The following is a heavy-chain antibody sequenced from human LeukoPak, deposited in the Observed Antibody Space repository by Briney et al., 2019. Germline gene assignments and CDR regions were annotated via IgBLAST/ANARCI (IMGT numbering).Heavy chain of an antibody. CDR3: ARDLYRDYAGA. Sequence: GGSLRLSCAASGFTFSSYAMHWVRQAPGKGLEWVAVISYDGSNKYYADSVKGRFTISRDNSKNTLYLQMNSLRAEDTAVYYCARDLYRDYAGAWGQGTLVTVSS. CDR2: ISYDGSNK. V-gene: IGHV3-30*04. J-gene: IGHJ4*02. CDR1: GFTFSSYA. D-gene: IGHD4-17*01.